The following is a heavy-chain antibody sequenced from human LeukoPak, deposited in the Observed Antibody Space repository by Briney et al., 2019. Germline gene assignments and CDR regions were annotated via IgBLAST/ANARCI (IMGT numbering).Heavy chain of an antibody. CDR1: GGSISSYY. CDR3: ARFTLHAFDI. V-gene: IGHV4-59*08. Sequence: SETLSLTCTVSGGSISSYYWSWIRQPPGKGLEWIGYIYYSGNTNYNPSLKSRVTISVDTSKNQFSLKLSSVTAADTAVYYCARFTLHAFDIWGQGTMVTVSS. CDR2: IYYSGNT. J-gene: IGHJ3*02.